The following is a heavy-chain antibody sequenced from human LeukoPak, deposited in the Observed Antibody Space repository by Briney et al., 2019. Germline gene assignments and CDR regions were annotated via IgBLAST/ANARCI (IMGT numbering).Heavy chain of an antibody. J-gene: IGHJ4*02. CDR2: ISYDGSNK. V-gene: IGHV3-30*04. Sequence: GGSLRLSCAASGFTFSSYAMHWVRQAPGKGLEWVAVISYDGSNKYYADSVKGRFTISRDNSKNTLYLQMNSLRAEDTAVYYCANRARAAAGTWYFDYWGQGTLVTVSS. D-gene: IGHD6-13*01. CDR3: ANRARAAAGTWYFDY. CDR1: GFTFSSYA.